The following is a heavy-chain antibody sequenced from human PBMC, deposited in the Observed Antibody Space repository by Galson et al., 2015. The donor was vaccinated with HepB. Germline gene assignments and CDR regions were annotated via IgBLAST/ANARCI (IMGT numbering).Heavy chain of an antibody. D-gene: IGHD3-3*01. CDR1: GGTFSSYA. CDR2: IIPIFGTA. J-gene: IGHJ6*02. CDR3: ARVEGRFSPPDYYYYYGMDV. V-gene: IGHV1-69*13. Sequence: SVKVSCKASGGTFSSYAISWVRQAPGRGLEWMGGIIPIFGTANYAQKFQGRVTITADESTSTAYMELSSLRSEDTAVYYCARVEGRFSPPDYYYYYGMDVWGQGTTVTVSS.